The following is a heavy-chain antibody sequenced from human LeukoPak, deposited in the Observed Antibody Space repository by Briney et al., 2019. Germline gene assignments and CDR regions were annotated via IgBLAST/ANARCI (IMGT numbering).Heavy chain of an antibody. CDR2: IWYDGSNK. V-gene: IGHV3-33*08. CDR1: GFSFNSYP. J-gene: IGHJ4*02. Sequence: GRSLRLSCAASGFSFNSYPMHWVRQAPGKGLEWVAVIWYDGSNKYYTDSVKGRFTISRDNSKNTLYLQMNSLRAEDTAVYYCARADSGNYLFDYWGQGTLVTVSS. D-gene: IGHD1-26*01. CDR3: ARADSGNYLFDY.